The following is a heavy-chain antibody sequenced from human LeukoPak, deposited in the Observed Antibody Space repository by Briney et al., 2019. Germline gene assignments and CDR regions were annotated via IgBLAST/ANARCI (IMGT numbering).Heavy chain of an antibody. V-gene: IGHV5-51*01. J-gene: IGHJ4*02. CDR1: GYSFSDYW. CDR2: IYPGDSDT. D-gene: IGHD3-10*01. Sequence: GESLKISCQGSGYSFSDYWIGWLRRLPGKGRGGLGIIYPGDSDTRYSPSFQGQVTFSADKSINTAYMHWRSLKASDTAMYYCARRYYGPDGFDYWGQGTLVTVSS. CDR3: ARRYYGPDGFDY.